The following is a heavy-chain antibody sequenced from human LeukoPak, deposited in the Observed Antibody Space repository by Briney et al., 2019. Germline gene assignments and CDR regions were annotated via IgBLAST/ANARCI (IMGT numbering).Heavy chain of an antibody. CDR2: ISGSGGST. CDR3: AKNVRAFYSSSSQVTNWFDP. J-gene: IGHJ5*02. D-gene: IGHD6-6*01. Sequence: HPGGSLRLSCAASGFTFSSYGMHWVRQAPGKGLEWVSAISGSGGSTYYADSVKGRFTISRDNSKNTLYLQMNSLRAEDTAVYYCAKNVRAFYSSSSQVTNWFDPWGQGTLVTVSS. CDR1: GFTFSSYG. V-gene: IGHV3-23*01.